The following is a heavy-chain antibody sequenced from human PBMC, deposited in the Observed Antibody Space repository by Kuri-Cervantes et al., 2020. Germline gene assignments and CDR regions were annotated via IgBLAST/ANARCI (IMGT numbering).Heavy chain of an antibody. J-gene: IGHJ4*02. D-gene: IGHD5-18*01. Sequence: GESLKISCAASGFTFSSYAMSWVRQAPGKGLEWVSAISGSGGSTYYADSVKGRFTISRDKDTLYLQMNSLRGEDTAVYYCARIDSYGDYWGQGTLVTVSS. CDR3: ARIDSYGDY. V-gene: IGHV3-23*01. CDR2: ISGSGGST. CDR1: GFTFSSYA.